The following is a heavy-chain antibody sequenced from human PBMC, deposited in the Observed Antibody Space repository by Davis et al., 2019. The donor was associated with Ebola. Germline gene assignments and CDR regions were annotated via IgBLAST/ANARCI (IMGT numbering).Heavy chain of an antibody. CDR1: GYSFTDDG. J-gene: IGHJ4*02. V-gene: IGHV1-18*01. D-gene: IGHD6-13*01. Sequence: AASVKVSCKASGYSFTDDGISWVRQAPGQGLEWMGWISAYNGNTNYAQKLQGRVTMTTDTSTSTAYMELSSLRSEDTAVYYCARGAYSGSWYPFDYWGQGTLVTVSS. CDR3: ARGAYSGSWYPFDY. CDR2: ISAYNGNT.